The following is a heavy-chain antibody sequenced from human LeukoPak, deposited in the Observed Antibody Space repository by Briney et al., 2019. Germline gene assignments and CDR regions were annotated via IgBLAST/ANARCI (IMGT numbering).Heavy chain of an antibody. CDR1: DFSIINIYY. CDR2: IYHSGSI. J-gene: IGHJ6*04. D-gene: IGHD1-26*01. Sequence: PSETLSLTCTVSDFSIINIYYWGWIRQPPGKGLEWIGSIYHSGSIYYNPSLRSRGTISVDTSKNQFSLKLSSVTAAHPSVYYCARLAVSPGSWVDYYSMDVWGKGSPVTVSS. CDR3: ARLAVSPGSWVDYYSMDV. V-gene: IGHV4-38-2*02.